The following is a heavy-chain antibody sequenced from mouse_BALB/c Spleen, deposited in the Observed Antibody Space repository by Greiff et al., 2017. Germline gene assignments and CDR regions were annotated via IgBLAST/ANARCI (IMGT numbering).Heavy chain of an antibody. Sequence: EVKVEESGGGLVKLGGSLKLSCAASGFTFSSYYMSWVRQTPEKRLELVAAINSNGGSTYYPDTVKGRFTISRDNAKNTLYLQMSSLKSEDTALYYCARQDYGNYAMDYWGQGTSVTVSS. J-gene: IGHJ4*01. CDR3: ARQDYGNYAMDY. D-gene: IGHD2-1*01. CDR2: INSNGGST. CDR1: GFTFSSYY. V-gene: IGHV5-6-2*01.